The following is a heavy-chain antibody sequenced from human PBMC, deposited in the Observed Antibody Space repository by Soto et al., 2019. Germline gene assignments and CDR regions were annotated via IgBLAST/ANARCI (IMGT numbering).Heavy chain of an antibody. V-gene: IGHV4-28*01. J-gene: IGHJ6*02. D-gene: IGHD3-3*01. Sequence: SETLSLTCAVSGYSISSSNWWGRIRQPPGKGLEWIGYIYYSGSTYYNPSLKSRVTMSVDTSKNQFSLKLSSVTAVDTAVYYCARTGTGVYDFWSGYYNYYYGMDVWGQGTTVTVSS. CDR2: IYYSGST. CDR1: GYSISSSNW. CDR3: ARTGTGVYDFWSGYYNYYYGMDV.